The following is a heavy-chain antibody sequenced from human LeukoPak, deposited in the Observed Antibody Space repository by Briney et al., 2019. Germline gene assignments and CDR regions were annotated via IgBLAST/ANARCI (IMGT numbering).Heavy chain of an antibody. Sequence: PSETLSLTCTVSGSSINSGGYYWSWIRQPPGKGLEWIGYIYQSGSTYYNPSLKSRVTISVDRSKNQFYLNLTSVTAADTAVYYCVRHLPCFGCYYYYMDVWGRGTTVTVSS. CDR3: VRHLPCFGCYYYYMDV. CDR1: GSSINSGGYY. D-gene: IGHD6-19*01. J-gene: IGHJ6*03. CDR2: IYQSGST. V-gene: IGHV4-30-2*01.